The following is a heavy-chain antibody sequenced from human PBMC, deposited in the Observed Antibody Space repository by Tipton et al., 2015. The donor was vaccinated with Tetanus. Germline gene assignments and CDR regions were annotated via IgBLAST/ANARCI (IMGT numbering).Heavy chain of an antibody. J-gene: IGHJ5*02. CDR2: ISPNSGVT. CDR1: GYTFTGHY. Sequence: QLVQSGAEVKRPGASVKVSCKASGYTFTGHYIHWVRQAPGQGLEWMGWISPNSGVTNYGKKFQGRVTMTRDTSITTAYMELSSLTSDDTAVYYCAKDRSLHSQPWSSPSWGQGTLVTVSS. V-gene: IGHV1-2*02. CDR3: AKDRSLHSQPWSSPS. D-gene: IGHD6-6*01.